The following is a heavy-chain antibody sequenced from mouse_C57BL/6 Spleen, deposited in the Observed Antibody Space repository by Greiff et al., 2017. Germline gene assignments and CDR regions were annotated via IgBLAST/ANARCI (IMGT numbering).Heavy chain of an antibody. CDR3: TRVGSNYGFAY. V-gene: IGHV5-9-1*02. CDR2: ISSGGDYI. D-gene: IGHD2-5*01. CDR1: GFTFSSYA. J-gene: IGHJ3*01. Sequence: EVMLVESGEGLVKPGGSLKLSCAASGFTFSSYAMSWVRQTPEKRLEWVAYISSGGDYIYYADTVKGRFTISRDNARNTLYLQMSSLKSEDTAMYYCTRVGSNYGFAYWGQGTLVTVSA.